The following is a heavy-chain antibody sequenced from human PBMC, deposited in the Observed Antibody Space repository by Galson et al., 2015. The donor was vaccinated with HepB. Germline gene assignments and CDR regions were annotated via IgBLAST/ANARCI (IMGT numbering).Heavy chain of an antibody. V-gene: IGHV3-64*01. Sequence: SLRLSCAASGLTFSNYVMHWVRQAPGKGLEYVSGISSNGGSIYYANSVKGRFTISRDNSKNTLYLQMGSLRAEDMAVYFCARAFYYGLGSYGDYWGQGTLVTVSS. J-gene: IGHJ4*02. CDR2: ISSNGGSI. D-gene: IGHD3-10*01. CDR3: ARAFYYGLGSYGDY. CDR1: GLTFSNYV.